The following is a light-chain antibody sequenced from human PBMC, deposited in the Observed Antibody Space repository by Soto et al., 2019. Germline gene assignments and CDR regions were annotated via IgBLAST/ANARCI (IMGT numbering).Light chain of an antibody. J-gene: IGKJ5*01. Sequence: EIVMTQSPTTLSVSPGERATLSCRASQSVSSSYLAWYQQKPGQAPRLLIYGASSRATVIPDRFSCSGSGRDFTLTINRLEPEDSAVYYCQQLGTSPITFGQGTRLEIK. CDR2: GAS. V-gene: IGKV3-20*01. CDR3: QQLGTSPIT. CDR1: QSVSSSY.